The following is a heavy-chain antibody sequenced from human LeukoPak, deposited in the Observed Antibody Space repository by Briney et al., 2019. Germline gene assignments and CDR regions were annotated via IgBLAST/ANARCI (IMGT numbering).Heavy chain of an antibody. CDR3: ARVGRIAEAGLFDY. D-gene: IGHD6-19*01. J-gene: IGHJ4*02. Sequence: GGSLRLSCAASGFTFSSYAMSWVRQAPGKGLEWVSAISGSGGSTYYADSVKGRFTISRDNSKNTLYLQMNSLRAEDTAVYYCARVGRIAEAGLFDYWGQGTLVTVSS. CDR1: GFTFSSYA. V-gene: IGHV3-23*01. CDR2: ISGSGGST.